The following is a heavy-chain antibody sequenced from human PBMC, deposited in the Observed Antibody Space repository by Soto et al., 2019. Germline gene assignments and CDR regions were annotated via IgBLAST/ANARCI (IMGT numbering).Heavy chain of an antibody. CDR2: ISYDGSNK. Sequence: QVQLVESGGGVVQPGRSLRLSCAASGFTFSSYGMHWVRQAPGKGLEWVAVISYDGSNKYYADSVKGRFTISRDNSKNTLYLQMNSLRADDTAAYYCAKESRGNAFDICGQGTMVTVSS. CDR1: GFTFSSYG. CDR3: AKESRGNAFDI. J-gene: IGHJ3*02. V-gene: IGHV3-30*18. D-gene: IGHD3-16*01.